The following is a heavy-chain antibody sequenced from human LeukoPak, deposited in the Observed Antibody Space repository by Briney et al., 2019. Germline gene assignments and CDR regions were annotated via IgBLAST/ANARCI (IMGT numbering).Heavy chain of an antibody. Sequence: GGSLRLSCAASGFTFSSYSMNWVRQAPGKGLEWVSYISSSSSTIYYADSVKGRFTISRDNSKNTLYLQMNSLRAEDTAVYYCAKVSYESARMATIGVQWFDPWGQGTLVTVSS. D-gene: IGHD5-24*01. J-gene: IGHJ5*02. CDR3: AKVSYESARMATIGVQWFDP. V-gene: IGHV3-48*01. CDR2: ISSSSSTI. CDR1: GFTFSSYS.